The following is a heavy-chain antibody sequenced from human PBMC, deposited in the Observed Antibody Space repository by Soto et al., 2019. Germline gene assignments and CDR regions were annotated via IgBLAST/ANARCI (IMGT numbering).Heavy chain of an antibody. CDR2: IKSKTDGGTT. D-gene: IGHD4-17*01. CDR1: GFTFSNAW. J-gene: IGHJ4*02. V-gene: IGHV3-15*07. Sequence: GGSLRLSCAASGFTFSNAWMNWVRQAPGKGLEWVGRIKSKTDGGTTDYAATVKGRFTISRDESKNTLYLQMNSLKTEDTAVYYCTTDTDYGDYGDSFYYWGQGTLVTVSS. CDR3: TTDTDYGDYGDSFYY.